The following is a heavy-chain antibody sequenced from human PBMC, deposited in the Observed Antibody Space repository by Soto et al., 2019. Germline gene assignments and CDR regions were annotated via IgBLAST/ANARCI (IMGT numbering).Heavy chain of an antibody. CDR3: ARDATKYAYGWE. CDR1: GFTFGSYA. D-gene: IGHD3-10*01. Sequence: QVQLVESGGGVVQPGGSLTLSCAASGFTFGSYAMHWVRQAPGKGLEWVTVISQDGSNEYYTDSVKGRFTISRDNSKNTLYLQMSSLRAEDTAVYYCARDATKYAYGWEWGQGTLVTVSS. V-gene: IGHV3-30-3*01. J-gene: IGHJ4*02. CDR2: ISQDGSNE.